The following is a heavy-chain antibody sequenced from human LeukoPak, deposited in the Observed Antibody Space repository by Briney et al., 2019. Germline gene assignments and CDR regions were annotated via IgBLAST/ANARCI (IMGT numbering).Heavy chain of an antibody. V-gene: IGHV4-34*01. CDR1: GGSLSVFS. Sequence: KPSQTLSLTCAVYGGSLSVFSCAWDSQRPRKGLEWVGEVHHSGTHHFHPSLQSLVTISVDTAKNQFFLRVASMTAADTALYCCARGRKVSGVRRINWARHENYFFYYIDVWGKGTTVSVSS. CDR3: ARGRKVSGVRRINWARHENYFFYYIDV. D-gene: IGHD1-14*01. CDR2: VHHSGTH. J-gene: IGHJ6*03.